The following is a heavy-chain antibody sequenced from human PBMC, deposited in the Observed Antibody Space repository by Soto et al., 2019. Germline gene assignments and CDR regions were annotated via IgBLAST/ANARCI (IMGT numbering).Heavy chain of an antibody. CDR1: GGTFSSYA. CDR2: IVPIFGTA. Sequence: SVKVSCKASGGTFSSYAISWVRQAPGQGLEWMGGIVPIFGTANYAQKFQGRVTITADESTSTAYMELSSLRSEDTAVYYCARELWFGVPDAFDIWGQGTMVTVSS. CDR3: ARELWFGVPDAFDI. D-gene: IGHD3-10*01. J-gene: IGHJ3*02. V-gene: IGHV1-69*13.